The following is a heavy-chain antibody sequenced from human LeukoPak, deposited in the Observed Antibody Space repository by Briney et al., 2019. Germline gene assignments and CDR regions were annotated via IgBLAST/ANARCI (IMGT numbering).Heavy chain of an antibody. CDR3: SRENGAFSPFGY. V-gene: IGHV4-4*02. Sequence: SGTLSLTCGVSGVSITSTNWWSWVRQPPGRGLEWIGEISLSGLTNYIPSLKSRVTMALDKSKNHLSLNLTSVTAADTAVYYCSRENGAFSPFGYWGQGTLVTVPS. CDR2: ISLSGLT. D-gene: IGHD2-8*01. CDR1: GVSITSTNW. J-gene: IGHJ4*02.